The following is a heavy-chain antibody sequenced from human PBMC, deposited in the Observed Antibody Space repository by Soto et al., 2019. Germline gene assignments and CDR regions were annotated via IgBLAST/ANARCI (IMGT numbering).Heavy chain of an antibody. CDR1: GGSISSYY. Sequence: PSETLSLTCTVSGGSISSYYWSWIRQPPGKGLEWIGYIYYSGSTNYNPSLKSRVTIPVDTSKNQFSLKLSSVTAADTAVYYCARGGNHDYGDHSFDYWGQGTLVTVSS. CDR3: ARGGNHDYGDHSFDY. CDR2: IYYSGST. D-gene: IGHD4-17*01. V-gene: IGHV4-59*01. J-gene: IGHJ4*02.